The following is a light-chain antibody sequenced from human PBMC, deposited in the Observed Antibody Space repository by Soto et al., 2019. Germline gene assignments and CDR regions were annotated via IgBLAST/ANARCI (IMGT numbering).Light chain of an antibody. CDR3: QQRRKMPLT. CDR1: QSVSNY. V-gene: IGKV3-11*01. CDR2: DAS. Sequence: IVLTQSPATLSLSPGERATLSCRASQSVSNYLAWYQLKSGQAPRLLIYDASNRATGIPARFSGTGFGTDFTLTISSLEAEDFAVYYCQQRRKMPLTFGDGTTVDLK. J-gene: IGKJ1*01.